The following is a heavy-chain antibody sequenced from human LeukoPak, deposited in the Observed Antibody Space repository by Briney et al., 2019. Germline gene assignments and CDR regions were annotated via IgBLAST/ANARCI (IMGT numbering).Heavy chain of an antibody. CDR2: ISSSSSTI. Sequence: GGSLRLSCAASGFTFSRYSMNWVPQAPGKGLEWVSYISSSSSTIYYADSVKGRFTISSDNAKNSLYLQMNSRRAEDTAVYYGARRMVWGVLQDAFDIWGQGTMVTVSP. CDR3: ARRMVWGVLQDAFDI. D-gene: IGHD3-10*01. V-gene: IGHV3-48*01. J-gene: IGHJ3*02. CDR1: GFTFSRYS.